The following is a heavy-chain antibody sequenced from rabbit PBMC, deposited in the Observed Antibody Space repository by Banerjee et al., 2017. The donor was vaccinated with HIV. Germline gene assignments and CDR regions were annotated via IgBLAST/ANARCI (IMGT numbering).Heavy chain of an antibody. J-gene: IGHJ4*01. CDR3: ASSSYVGCAYPFNL. D-gene: IGHD6-1*01. V-gene: IGHV1S43*01. CDR1: GINFSSYYY. CDR2: IHNGDGNT. Sequence: QQQLEESGGGLVKPGGTLTLICKASGINFSSYYYMCWVRQAPGKGLELIACIHNGDGNTWYATWMNGRFTISRGTSLNTMDLKVTSLTGADTATYFCASSSYVGCAYPFNLWGHGTLVTVS.